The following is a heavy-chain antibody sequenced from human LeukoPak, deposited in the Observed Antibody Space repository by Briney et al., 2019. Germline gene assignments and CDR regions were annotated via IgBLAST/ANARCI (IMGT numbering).Heavy chain of an antibody. CDR1: GFTFSSHW. CDR2: ITADGSDT. J-gene: IGHJ4*02. Sequence: GGSLRLSCAASGFTFSSHWMHWVRQAPETGLVGVAHITADGSDTYYAASVKGRFTISRDNAKNTLYLQMDSLRAEDTAIYYCARSNQADDYWGQGTLVTVSS. CDR3: ARSNQADDY. V-gene: IGHV3-74*01. D-gene: IGHD1-14*01.